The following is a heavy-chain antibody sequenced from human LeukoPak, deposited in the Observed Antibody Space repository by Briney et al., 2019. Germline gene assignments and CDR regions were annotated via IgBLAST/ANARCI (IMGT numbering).Heavy chain of an antibody. CDR1: GFTFSSYG. CDR2: MSNSGENT. Sequence: GGSLRLSCAASGFTFSSYGMHWVRQTPGKGLEWVGIMSNSGENTFYGEAVKGRFTISRDNSQNTLYLQMNSLRPEDTAVYYCAKGGASVTRYVDYWGQGTLVTVSS. D-gene: IGHD4-17*01. V-gene: IGHV3-30*18. CDR3: AKGGASVTRYVDY. J-gene: IGHJ4*02.